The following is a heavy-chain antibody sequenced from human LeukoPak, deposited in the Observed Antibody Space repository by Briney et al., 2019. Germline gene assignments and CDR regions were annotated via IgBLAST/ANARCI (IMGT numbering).Heavy chain of an antibody. Sequence: ASVKVSCKVSGYTLTELSMHWVRQAPGKGLGWMGGFDPEDGETIYAQKFQGRVTMTEDTSTDTAYMELSSLRSEDTAVYYCATSMITFGGVIEYWGQGTLVTVSS. CDR3: ATSMITFGGVIEY. J-gene: IGHJ4*02. CDR1: GYTLTELS. V-gene: IGHV1-24*01. D-gene: IGHD3-16*02. CDR2: FDPEDGET.